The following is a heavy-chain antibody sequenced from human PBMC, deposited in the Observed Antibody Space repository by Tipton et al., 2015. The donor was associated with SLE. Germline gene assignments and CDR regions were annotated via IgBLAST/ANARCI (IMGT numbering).Heavy chain of an antibody. D-gene: IGHD6-13*01. CDR1: GGSISSHF. CDR2: IYYSGST. CDR3: ARTIVDPIAAAGPVAFDI. Sequence: LRLSCTVSGGSISSHFWSWIRQPPGKGLEWIGYIYYSGSTNYHPSLKSRVTISVDTSKNQFSLKLSSVTAADTAVYYCARTIVDPIAAAGPVAFDIWCQGTMVTVSS. J-gene: IGHJ3*02. V-gene: IGHV4-59*11.